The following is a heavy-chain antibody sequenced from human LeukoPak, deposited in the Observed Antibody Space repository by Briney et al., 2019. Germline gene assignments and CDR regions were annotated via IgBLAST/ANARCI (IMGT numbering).Heavy chain of an antibody. D-gene: IGHD3-10*01. CDR3: ARGFWTMVRGGSEIGWFDP. CDR1: GYTFTNYY. CDR2: INPSGGTT. V-gene: IGHV1-46*03. J-gene: IGHJ5*02. Sequence: GASVKVSCKASGYTFTNYYMHWVRQAPGQGLEWMGIINPSGGTTTYAQKFRGRITMTRDTSTSTVYMELSSLRSEDTALYHCARGFWTMVRGGSEIGWFDPWGQGTLVTVSS.